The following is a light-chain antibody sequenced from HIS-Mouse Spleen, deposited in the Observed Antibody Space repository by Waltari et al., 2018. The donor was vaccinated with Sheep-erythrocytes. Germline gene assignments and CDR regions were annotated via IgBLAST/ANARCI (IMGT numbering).Light chain of an antibody. CDR1: SRDVGGLNS. CDR2: DVS. J-gene: IGLJ3*02. V-gene: IGLV2-11*01. CDR3: CSYAGSYTWV. Sequence: HSALTHPRSVCESSVQSVIISCSGPSRDVGGLNSVSWYQQHPGKAPKLMIYDVSKRPSGVPDRFSGSKSGNTASLAISGIQAEDEADYYCCSYAGSYTWVFGGGTKLTVL.